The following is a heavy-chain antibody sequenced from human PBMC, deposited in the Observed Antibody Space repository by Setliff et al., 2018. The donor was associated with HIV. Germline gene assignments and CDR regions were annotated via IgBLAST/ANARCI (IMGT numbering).Heavy chain of an antibody. Sequence: GSLRLSCAASGFTFNNYWMAWVRQAPGKGLEWVGNINQDGSEKNYVDSVKGRFTISRDNAKNSMDLQMSSLRAEDTAIYYCARKLRPGHGVDVWGQGTTVTVSS. J-gene: IGHJ6*02. V-gene: IGHV3-7*01. CDR1: GFTFNNYW. CDR2: INQDGSEK. CDR3: ARKLRPGHGVDV. D-gene: IGHD3-10*01.